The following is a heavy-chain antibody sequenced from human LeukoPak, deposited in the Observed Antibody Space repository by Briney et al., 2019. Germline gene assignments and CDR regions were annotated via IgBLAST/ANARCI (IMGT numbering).Heavy chain of an antibody. V-gene: IGHV1-69*13. CDR1: GYTFTSYG. Sequence: SVKVSCKASGYTFTSYGISWVRQAPGQGLEWMGGIIPIFGTANYAQKCQGRVTITADESTSTAYMELSSLRSEDTAVYYCARGSVDSSGHYYFDYWGQGTLVIVSS. CDR3: ARGSVDSSGHYYFDY. J-gene: IGHJ4*02. CDR2: IIPIFGTA. D-gene: IGHD3-22*01.